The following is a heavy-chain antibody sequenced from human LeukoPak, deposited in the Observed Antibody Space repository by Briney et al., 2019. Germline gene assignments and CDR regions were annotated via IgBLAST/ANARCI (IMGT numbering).Heavy chain of an antibody. J-gene: IGHJ6*02. V-gene: IGHV3-20*01. CDR2: INWNGGST. D-gene: IGHD4-23*01. Sequence: PGGSLRLSCAASGFIFSTYWMSWVRQAPGKGLEWVSGINWNGGSTGYADSVKGRFTISRDNAKNSLYLQMNSLRAEDTALYHCARGGYGGNSGLYYYYGMDVWGQGTTVTVSS. CDR3: ARGGYGGNSGLYYYYGMDV. CDR1: GFIFSTYW.